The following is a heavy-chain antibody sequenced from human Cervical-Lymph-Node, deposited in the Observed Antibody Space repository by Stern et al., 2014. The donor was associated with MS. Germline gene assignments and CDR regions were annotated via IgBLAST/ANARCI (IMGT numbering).Heavy chain of an antibody. CDR2: IIPMFGTI. J-gene: IGHJ2*01. D-gene: IGHD4-23*01. V-gene: IGHV1-69*12. CDR3: ARDGRGNFFYFDL. Sequence: QDQLVQSGADIKTPGSSVKLSCKDSGGTFTSYAINWVRQAPGQGPERMGVIIPMFGTINYAQNFQGRVTFSADESTGTAYMELSGLTPEDTAVYYCARDGRGNFFYFDLWGRGTLVTVSS. CDR1: GGTFTSYA.